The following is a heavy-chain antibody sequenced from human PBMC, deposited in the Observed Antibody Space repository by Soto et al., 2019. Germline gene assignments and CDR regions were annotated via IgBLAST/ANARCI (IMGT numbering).Heavy chain of an antibody. CDR2: INAGNGNT. Sequence: ASVKVSCKASGYTFTSYAMHWVRQAPGQRLEWMGWINAGNGNTKYSQRFQGRVTITRDTSASTAYMEVSSLRSEDTAVYYCARDPGYSYGYNWGQGTLVTVSS. CDR1: GYTFTSYA. CDR3: ARDPGYSYGYN. J-gene: IGHJ4*02. D-gene: IGHD5-18*01. V-gene: IGHV1-3*01.